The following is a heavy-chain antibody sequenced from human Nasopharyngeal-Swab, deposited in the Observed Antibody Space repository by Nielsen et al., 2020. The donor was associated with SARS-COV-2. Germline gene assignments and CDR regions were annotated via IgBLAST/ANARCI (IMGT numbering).Heavy chain of an antibody. CDR1: GFTFNNYN. V-gene: IGHV3-21*01. J-gene: IGHJ6*02. CDR2: ISSSSSYI. D-gene: IGHD3-3*01. Sequence: GGSLRLSGAASGFTFNNYNFNWLRQPPGKGLEWVSSISSSSSYIYYADSVKGRFTISRDNAKNSLYLQMNSLRAEDTAVYYCARDGLDYDFWSAYFMDVWGQGTTVTVSS. CDR3: ARDGLDYDFWSAYFMDV.